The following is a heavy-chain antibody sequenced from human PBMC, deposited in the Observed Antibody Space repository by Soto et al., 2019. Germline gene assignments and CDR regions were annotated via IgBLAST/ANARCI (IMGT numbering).Heavy chain of an antibody. CDR2: IYYSGST. D-gene: IGHD3-10*01. Sequence: SETLSLTCPVSGGSISSYYWSWIRQPPGKGLEWIGYIYYSGSTYYNPSLQSRLTIAVNTSKNQFSLKLRAVTAADTAVYYCARHPTGLWFGDGPDSWGPGTLVTVSS. J-gene: IGHJ4*02. CDR1: GGSISSYY. V-gene: IGHV4-59*08. CDR3: ARHPTGLWFGDGPDS.